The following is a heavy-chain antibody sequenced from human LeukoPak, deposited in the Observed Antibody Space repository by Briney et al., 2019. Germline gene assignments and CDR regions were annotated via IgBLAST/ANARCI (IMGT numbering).Heavy chain of an antibody. J-gene: IGHJ3*02. CDR3: ARVRTGLYDAFDI. Sequence: SETLSLTCTVSGDSISNYYWSWIRQPSGKGLEWIGYIYYSGSTNYNPSLKSRVTISVDTSKNQFSLKLSSVTAADTAVYYCARVRTGLYDAFDIWGQGTMVTVSS. D-gene: IGHD4-17*01. CDR1: GDSISNYY. V-gene: IGHV4-59*01. CDR2: IYYSGST.